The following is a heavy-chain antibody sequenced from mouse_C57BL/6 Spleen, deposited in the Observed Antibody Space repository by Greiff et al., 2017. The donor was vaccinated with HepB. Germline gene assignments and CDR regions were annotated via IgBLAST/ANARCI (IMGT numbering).Heavy chain of an antibody. V-gene: IGHV6-3*01. CDR2: IRLKSDNYAT. J-gene: IGHJ3*01. D-gene: IGHD1-2*01. CDR3: TTLRRKTWFAY. Sequence: EVKLVESGGGLVQPGGSMKLSCVASGFTFSNYWMNWVRQSPEKGLEWVAQIRLKSDNYATHYAESVKGRFTISRDDSKSSVYLQMNNLRAEDTGIYYCTTLRRKTWFAYWGQGTLVTVSA. CDR1: GFTFSNYW.